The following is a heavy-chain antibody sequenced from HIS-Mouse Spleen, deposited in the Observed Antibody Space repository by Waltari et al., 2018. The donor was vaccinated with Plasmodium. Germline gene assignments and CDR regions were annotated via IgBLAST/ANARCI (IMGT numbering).Heavy chain of an antibody. CDR3: AKDRRSSSWYVDY. CDR2: ISYDGSNK. D-gene: IGHD6-13*01. CDR1: GFTFSSSG. Sequence: QVQLVESGGGVVQPGRSLRLSWAAPGFTFSSSGMHWGRQAPGKGLEWVAVISYDGSNKYYADSVKGRFTISRDNSKNTLYLQMNSLRAEDTAVYYCAKDRRSSSWYVDYWGQGTLVTVSS. J-gene: IGHJ4*02. V-gene: IGHV3-30*18.